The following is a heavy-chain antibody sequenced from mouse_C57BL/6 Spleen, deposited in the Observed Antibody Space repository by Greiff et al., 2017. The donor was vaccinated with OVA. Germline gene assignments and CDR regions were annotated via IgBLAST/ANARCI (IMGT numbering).Heavy chain of an antibody. CDR3: ARHYYGSSYLYYFDY. CDR2: ISSGGSYT. CDR1: GFTFSSYG. D-gene: IGHD1-1*01. J-gene: IGHJ2*01. V-gene: IGHV5-6*01. Sequence: VQLKESGGDLVKPGGSLKLSCAASGFTFSSYGMSWVRQTPDKRLEWVATISSGGSYTYYPDSVKGRFTISRYNAKNTLYLQMSSLKSEDTAMYYCARHYYGSSYLYYFDYWGQGTTLTVSS.